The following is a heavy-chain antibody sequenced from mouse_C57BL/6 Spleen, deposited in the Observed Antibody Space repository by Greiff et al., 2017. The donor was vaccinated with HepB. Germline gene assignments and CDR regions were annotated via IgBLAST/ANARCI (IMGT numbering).Heavy chain of an antibody. J-gene: IGHJ4*01. CDR2: INYDGSST. Sequence: EVKLVESEGGLVQPGSSMKLSCTASGFTFSDYYMAWVRQVPEKGLEWVANINYDGSSTYYLDSLKSRFIISRDNAKSILYLQMSSLKSEDTATYYCARDGEGYAMDYWGQGTSVTVSS. CDR3: ARDGEGYAMDY. V-gene: IGHV5-16*01. CDR1: GFTFSDYY.